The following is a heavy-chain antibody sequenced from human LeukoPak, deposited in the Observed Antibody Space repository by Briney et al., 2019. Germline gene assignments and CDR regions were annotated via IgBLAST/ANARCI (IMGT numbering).Heavy chain of an antibody. Sequence: SETLSLTCAVSGGSISSYYWSWIRQPPGKGLEWIGFIYYSGSTNYNPSLESRVTISVDTSKKQFSLKLRSVTAADTPVYYCASTPYYYDSSGYYGYWGQGTLVTVSS. CDR2: IYYSGST. CDR1: GGSISSYY. CDR3: ASTPYYYDSSGYYGY. V-gene: IGHV4-59*01. J-gene: IGHJ4*02. D-gene: IGHD3-22*01.